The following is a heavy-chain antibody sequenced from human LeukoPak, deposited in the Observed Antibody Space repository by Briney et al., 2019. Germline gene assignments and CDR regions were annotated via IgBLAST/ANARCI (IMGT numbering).Heavy chain of an antibody. Sequence: PSGTLSLTCTVSGGSISSYYWSWIRQPPGKGLEWIGYIYYSGSTNYNPSLKSRVTISVDTSKNQFSLKLSSVTAADTAVYYCARGPRVTYCSSTSCYRRFDPWGQGTLVTVSS. J-gene: IGHJ5*02. CDR2: IYYSGST. V-gene: IGHV4-59*12. CDR1: GGSISSYY. D-gene: IGHD2-2*01. CDR3: ARGPRVTYCSSTSCYRRFDP.